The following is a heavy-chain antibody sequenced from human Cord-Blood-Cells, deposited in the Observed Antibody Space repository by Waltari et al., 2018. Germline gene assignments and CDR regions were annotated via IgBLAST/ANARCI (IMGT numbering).Heavy chain of an antibody. V-gene: IGHV3-7*01. CDR1: GFPFSSYW. D-gene: IGHD1-26*01. CDR2: IKQDGSEK. CDR3: ARRSFLAGAFDI. J-gene: IGHJ3*02. Sequence: EVQLVESGGGLVQPGGSLRLSCAASGFPFSSYWMSWVSQAPGKGLEWVANIKQDGSEKYYGDSVKGRFTISRDNAKNSLYLQMNSLRAEDTAVYYCARRSFLAGAFDIWGQGTMVTVSS.